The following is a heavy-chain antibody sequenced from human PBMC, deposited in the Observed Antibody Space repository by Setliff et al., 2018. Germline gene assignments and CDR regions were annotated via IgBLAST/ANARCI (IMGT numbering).Heavy chain of an antibody. CDR2: IHYSGST. CDR1: GGSVSNDY. Sequence: SETLSLTCSVSGGSVSNDYWSWIRQSPGKGLEWIGFIHYSGSTNYNPSLKSRVTISLDTPKNQFSLRLSSVTAADTAVYYCARTRYGLGGRPYWGQGTLVTVSS. D-gene: IGHD2-15*01. V-gene: IGHV4-59*02. CDR3: ARTRYGLGGRPY. J-gene: IGHJ4*02.